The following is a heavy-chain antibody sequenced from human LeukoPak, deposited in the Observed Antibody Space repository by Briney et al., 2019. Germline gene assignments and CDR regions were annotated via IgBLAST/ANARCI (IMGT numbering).Heavy chain of an antibody. Sequence: PGGSLRLSCAASGFTFSSYSMNWVRQAPGKGLEWVGRITSKTDGGITDSAAPVKGRFTVSRDDSKNTLFLQMSSLRTEDTAVYYCATDESNSFFFWGQGTLVTVSS. V-gene: IGHV3-15*01. CDR1: GFTFSSYS. J-gene: IGHJ4*02. CDR3: ATDESNSFFF. D-gene: IGHD2/OR15-2a*01. CDR2: ITSKTDGGIT.